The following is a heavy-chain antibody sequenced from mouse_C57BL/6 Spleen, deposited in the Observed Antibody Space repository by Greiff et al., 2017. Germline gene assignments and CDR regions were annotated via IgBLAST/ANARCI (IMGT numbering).Heavy chain of an antibody. Sequence: QVQLQQPGAELVMPGASVKLSCKASGYTFTSYWMHWVKQRPGQGLEWIGEIDPSDSYTNYNQKFKGKSTLTVDKSSSTAYMQLSSLTSEDSAVYYCARRGLFYGSSYPRYWYFDVWGTGTTVTVSS. CDR2: IDPSDSYT. J-gene: IGHJ1*03. CDR3: ARRGLFYGSSYPRYWYFDV. CDR1: GYTFTSYW. V-gene: IGHV1-69*01. D-gene: IGHD1-1*01.